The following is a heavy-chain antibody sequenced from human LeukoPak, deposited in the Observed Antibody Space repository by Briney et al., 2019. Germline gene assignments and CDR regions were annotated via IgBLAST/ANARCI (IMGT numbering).Heavy chain of an antibody. CDR3: ARGGYCSGGSCYLFDY. V-gene: IGHV4-39*07. CDR2: IYYSGST. D-gene: IGHD2-15*01. Sequence: PSETLSLTCTVSGGSISSSSYYWGWIRQPPGKGLEWIGSIYYSGSTYYNPSLKSRVTISVDTSKNQFSLKLSSVTAADTAVYYCARGGYCSGGSCYLFDYWGQGTLVTVSS. CDR1: GGSISSSSYY. J-gene: IGHJ4*02.